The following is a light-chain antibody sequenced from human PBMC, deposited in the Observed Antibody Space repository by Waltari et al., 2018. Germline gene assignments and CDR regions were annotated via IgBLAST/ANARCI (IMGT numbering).Light chain of an antibody. Sequence: QSALTHPPPASGSPGQSVPISCTGTSSDVGAYHHVPWYQQHPGKAPKLMIYEVTKRPSGVPDRFSGSKSGNTASLTVSGLQAEDEADYYCSSYAGSNKGVFGGGTHLTVL. CDR3: SSYAGSNKGV. V-gene: IGLV2-8*01. CDR1: SSDVGAYHH. CDR2: EVT. J-gene: IGLJ2*01.